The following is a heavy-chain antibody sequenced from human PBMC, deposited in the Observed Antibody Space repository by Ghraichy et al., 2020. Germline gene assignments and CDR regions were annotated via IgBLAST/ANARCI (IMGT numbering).Heavy chain of an antibody. CDR3: ARGGDIVVVPAAIPDY. D-gene: IGHD2-2*02. CDR1: GFTFSDYY. Sequence: LSLTCAASGFTFSDYYMSWIRQAPGKGLEWVSYISSSGSTIYYADSVKGRFTISRDNAKNSLYLQMNSLRAEDTAVYYCARGGDIVVVPAAIPDYWGQGTLVTVSS. J-gene: IGHJ4*02. V-gene: IGHV3-11*01. CDR2: ISSSGSTI.